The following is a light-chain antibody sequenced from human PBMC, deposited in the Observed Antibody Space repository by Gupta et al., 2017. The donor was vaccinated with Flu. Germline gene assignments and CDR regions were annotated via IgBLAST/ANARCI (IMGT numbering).Light chain of an antibody. CDR1: QSISGY. CDR2: AAS. CDR3: QQCDSTPKT. Sequence: NQMTQSPSSLSASVGDRVTITCRASQSISGYLNWYQQKPGKAPKLLIYAASNLKSGVPSRFSGSGSGTDFTLTISRLQPEDFATYYCQQCDSTPKTFGQGTKVEIK. V-gene: IGKV1-39*01. J-gene: IGKJ1*01.